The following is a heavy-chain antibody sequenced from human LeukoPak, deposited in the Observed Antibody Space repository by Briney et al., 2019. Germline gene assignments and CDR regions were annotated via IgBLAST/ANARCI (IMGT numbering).Heavy chain of an antibody. CDR3: ARDSYYYGSGSYYPFDY. CDR2: IYHSGST. Sequence: TSETLSLTCTVSGYSISSGYYWGWIRQPPGKGLEWIGSIYHSGSTYYNPSLKSRVTISVDTSKNQFSLKLSSVTAADTAVYYCARDSYYYGSGSYYPFDYWGQGTLVTVSS. CDR1: GYSISSGYY. J-gene: IGHJ4*02. V-gene: IGHV4-38-2*02. D-gene: IGHD3-10*01.